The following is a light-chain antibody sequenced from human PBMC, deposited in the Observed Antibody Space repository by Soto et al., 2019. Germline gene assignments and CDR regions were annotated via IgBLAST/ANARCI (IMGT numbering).Light chain of an antibody. Sequence: QLVLTQSSSASASLGSSVKLTCTLSSGHSSYIIAWHQQQPGKAPRYLMKLEGSGSYNKGSGVPDRFSGSSSGADRYLTISNLQFEEEADYYCETWDSNTRVFGGGTQLTVL. CDR1: SGHSSYI. CDR2: LEGSGSY. J-gene: IGLJ3*02. CDR3: ETWDSNTRV. V-gene: IGLV4-60*02.